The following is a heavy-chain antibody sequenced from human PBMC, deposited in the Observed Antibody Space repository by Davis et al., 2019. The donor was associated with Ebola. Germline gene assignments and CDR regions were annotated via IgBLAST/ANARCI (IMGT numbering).Heavy chain of an antibody. CDR3: ARGQNNAQEY. Sequence: ASVKVSCKASGYTFTDYNIHWMRQAPGQGLEWLGRVNLKSGATNYAQKFQGRVTMTRDTSISTVYMELSSLRSEDTTDYYCARGQNNAQEYWGKGTLVTVSS. D-gene: IGHD1/OR15-1a*01. J-gene: IGHJ4*02. V-gene: IGHV1-2*06. CDR2: VNLKSGAT. CDR1: GYTFTDYN.